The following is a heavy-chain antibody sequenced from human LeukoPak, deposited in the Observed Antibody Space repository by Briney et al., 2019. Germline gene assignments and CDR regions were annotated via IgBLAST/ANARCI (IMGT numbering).Heavy chain of an antibody. D-gene: IGHD2-2*01. J-gene: IGHJ6*02. CDR1: GYTFTSYG. V-gene: IGHV1-18*01. Sequence: ASVKVSCTASGYTFTSYGISWVRQAPGQGLEWMGWISAYNGNTNYAQKLQGRVTMTTDTSTSTAYMELRSLRSDDTAVYYCAREWPPDYHCSSTSCYAGFGMDVWGQGTTVTVSS. CDR2: ISAYNGNT. CDR3: AREWPPDYHCSSTSCYAGFGMDV.